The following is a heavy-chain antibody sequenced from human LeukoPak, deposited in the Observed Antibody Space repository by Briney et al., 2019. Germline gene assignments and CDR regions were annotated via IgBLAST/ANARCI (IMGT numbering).Heavy chain of an antibody. J-gene: IGHJ5*02. D-gene: IGHD5-12*01. Sequence: GGSLRLSCAASGFTFDGYGMSWVRQAPGKGLEWVSGINWNGGSTGYADSVKGRFTISRDNAKNSLYLQMNSLRAEDTALYHCARGSGYDPNWFDPWGQGTLVTVSS. CDR2: INWNGGST. CDR1: GFTFDGYG. V-gene: IGHV3-20*01. CDR3: ARGSGYDPNWFDP.